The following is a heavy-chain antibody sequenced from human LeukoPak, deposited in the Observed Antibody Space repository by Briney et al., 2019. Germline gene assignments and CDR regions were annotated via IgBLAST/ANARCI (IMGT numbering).Heavy chain of an antibody. J-gene: IGHJ4*02. V-gene: IGHV3-23*01. CDR1: GFTFSNYE. CDR3: GKGAVCNADFAS. Sequence: GGSLRLSCAPSGFTFSNYEINWVRQAPGKGLEWVSSIIVSGTTYYADSVKGRFTISRDSFRGTLFLQMDSLRVEGKAVYFRGKGAVCNADFASLGQGALVTVSS. CDR2: IIVSGTT. D-gene: IGHD3-16*01.